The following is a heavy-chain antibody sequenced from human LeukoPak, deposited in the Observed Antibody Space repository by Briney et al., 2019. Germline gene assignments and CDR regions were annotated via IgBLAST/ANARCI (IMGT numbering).Heavy chain of an antibody. CDR3: ARGTVTMVDY. CDR2: IYSGGST. Sequence: QPGGSLRLSCAASGFTVSSNYMSWVRQAPGRGLEWVSVIYSGGSTYYADSVKGRFTTSRDNSKNTLFLQMNSLRAGDTAVYYCARGTVTMVDYWGQGTLVTVSS. CDR1: GFTVSSNY. V-gene: IGHV3-66*01. D-gene: IGHD3-10*01. J-gene: IGHJ4*02.